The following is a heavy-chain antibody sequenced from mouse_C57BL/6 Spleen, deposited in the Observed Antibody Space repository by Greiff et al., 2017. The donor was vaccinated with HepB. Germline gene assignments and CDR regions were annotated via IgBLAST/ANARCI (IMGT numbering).Heavy chain of an antibody. V-gene: IGHV1-18*01. CDR1: GYTFTDYN. CDR3: ARRTITTVVATGGFDY. Sequence: EVQLQQSGPELVKPGASVKIPCKASGYTFTDYNMDWVKQSHGKSLEWIGDINPNNGGTIYNQKFKGQATLTVDKSSSTAYMELRSMTSEDTAVYYCARRTITTVVATGGFDYWCQGTTLTVSS. D-gene: IGHD1-1*01. J-gene: IGHJ2*01. CDR2: INPNNGGT.